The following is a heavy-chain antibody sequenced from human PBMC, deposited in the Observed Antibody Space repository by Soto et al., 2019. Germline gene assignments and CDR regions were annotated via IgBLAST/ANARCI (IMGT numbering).Heavy chain of an antibody. D-gene: IGHD1-26*01. CDR2: IYYSGST. CDR1: GVSTSIYY. J-gene: IGHJ4*02. V-gene: IGHV4-59*12. CDR3: AKDSISDRETFNFDS. Sequence: PSDTLALTCTVSGVSTSIYYWSWIRQPPGKGLEWIGYIYYSGSTNYNPSLKSRVTISVDTCKNQFSLRADDTAFYYCAKDSISDRETFNFDSWGQGALVTVSS.